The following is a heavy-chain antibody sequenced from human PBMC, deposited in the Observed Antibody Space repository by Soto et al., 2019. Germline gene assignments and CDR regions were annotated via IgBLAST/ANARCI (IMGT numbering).Heavy chain of an antibody. V-gene: IGHV4-38-2*02. J-gene: IGHJ4*02. CDR2: IYHSGST. D-gene: IGHD6-19*01. Sequence: TLSLTCTVSSSPINSRYYWGWIRQTPGKGLEWVASIYHSGSTHYNPSLKSRATISVDTSNNQFSLRLSSVTAADTAIYYCARNTSGRKFDYWGQGTPVPVSS. CDR1: SSPINSRYY. CDR3: ARNTSGRKFDY.